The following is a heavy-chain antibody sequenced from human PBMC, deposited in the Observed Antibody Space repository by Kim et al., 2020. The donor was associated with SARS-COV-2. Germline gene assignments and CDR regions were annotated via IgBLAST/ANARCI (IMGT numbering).Heavy chain of an antibody. V-gene: IGHV3-48*01. Sequence: GGSLRLSCAASGFTFSSYSMNWVRQAPGKGLEWVSDISSSSSTIYYADSVKGRFTISRDNAKNSLYLQMNSLRAEDTAVYYCARDLEMATRRVWWGQGTLVTVSS. CDR3: ARDLEMATRRVW. CDR2: ISSSSSTI. CDR1: GFTFSSYS. D-gene: IGHD5-12*01. J-gene: IGHJ4*02.